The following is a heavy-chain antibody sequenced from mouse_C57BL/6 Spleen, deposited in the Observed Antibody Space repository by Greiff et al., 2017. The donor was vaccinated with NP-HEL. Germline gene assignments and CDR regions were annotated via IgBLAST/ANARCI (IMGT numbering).Heavy chain of an antibody. V-gene: IGHV1-55*01. CDR3: PITTVVAPYFDY. Sequence: VQLQQSGAELVKPGASVKMSCKASGYTFTSYWITWVKQRPGQGLEWIGDIYPGSGSTNYNEKFKSKATLTVDTSSSTAYMQLSSLTSEDSAVYYCPITTVVAPYFDYWGQGTTLTVSS. D-gene: IGHD1-1*01. CDR2: IYPGSGST. J-gene: IGHJ2*01. CDR1: GYTFTSYW.